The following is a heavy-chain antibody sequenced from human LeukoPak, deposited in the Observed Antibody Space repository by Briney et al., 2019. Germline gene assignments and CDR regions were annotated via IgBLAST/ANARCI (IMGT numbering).Heavy chain of an antibody. CDR3: ARLSSSSYFDY. CDR1: GGSISSGDYY. CDR2: IYYSGST. Sequence: PSQTLSLTCTVSGGSISSGDYYWSWIRQPPGKGLEWVGYIYYSGSTYYNPSLKSRVTISADTSKNQFSLKLSSVTAADTAVYYCARLSSSSYFDYWGQGTLVTVSS. J-gene: IGHJ4*02. D-gene: IGHD6-6*01. V-gene: IGHV4-30-4*08.